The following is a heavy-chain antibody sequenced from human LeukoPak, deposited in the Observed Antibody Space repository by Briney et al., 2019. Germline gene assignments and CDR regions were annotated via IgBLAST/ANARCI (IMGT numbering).Heavy chain of an antibody. Sequence: GGSLRLSCAASGFTFSSYWMTWVRQAPGKGLEWVANIKQDGSAKYYVDSVEGRFTISRDNARNSLYLQMNSLRAEDTAVYYCARVLESATTVNEYWGQGTLVTVSS. CDR3: ARVLESATTVNEY. D-gene: IGHD4-11*01. J-gene: IGHJ4*02. CDR2: IKQDGSAK. V-gene: IGHV3-7*04. CDR1: GFTFSSYW.